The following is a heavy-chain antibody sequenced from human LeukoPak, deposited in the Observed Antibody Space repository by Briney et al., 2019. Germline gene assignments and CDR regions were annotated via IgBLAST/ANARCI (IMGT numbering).Heavy chain of an antibody. CDR2: MNPNSGNT. V-gene: IGHV1-8*03. J-gene: IGHJ4*02. CDR1: GYTFTSYD. CDR3: ARGEYYYDSSGYQFDY. D-gene: IGHD3-22*01. Sequence: ASVKVSCKASGYTFTSYDINWVRQATGQGLEWMGWMNPNSGNTGYAQKFQGRVTITRNTSISTAYMELSSLRSEDTAVYYCARGEYYYDSSGYQFDYWGQGTLVTVSS.